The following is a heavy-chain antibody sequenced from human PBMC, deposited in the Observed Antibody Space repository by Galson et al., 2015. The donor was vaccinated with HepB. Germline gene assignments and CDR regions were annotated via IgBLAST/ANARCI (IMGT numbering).Heavy chain of an antibody. CDR2: IWYDGSNK. CDR3: ARWRGDDYGRRSFDY. D-gene: IGHD5-12*01. Sequence: SLRLSCAASGFTFSSYGMHWVRQAPGKGLEWVAVIWYDGSNKYYADSVKGRFTIARDNSKNTLYLQMNSLRAEDTAVYYCARWRGDDYGRRSFDYWGQGTLVTVSS. CDR1: GFTFSSYG. V-gene: IGHV3-33*01. J-gene: IGHJ4*02.